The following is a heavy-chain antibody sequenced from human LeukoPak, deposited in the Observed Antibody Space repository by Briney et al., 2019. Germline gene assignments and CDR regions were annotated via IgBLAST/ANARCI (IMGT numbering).Heavy chain of an antibody. CDR1: RFTFSSYA. CDR3: GGGGFGEAYYYYYYMDV. J-gene: IGHJ6*03. D-gene: IGHD3-10*01. Sequence: GSLRLSCAASRFTFSSYAMSWVRQAPGKGLEWVSTISGSGGSTYYADSVKGRFTISRDNSKNTLYLQINSLRAEDTAVYYCGGGGFGEAYYYYYYMDVWGKGTTVTVSS. CDR2: ISGSGGST. V-gene: IGHV3-23*01.